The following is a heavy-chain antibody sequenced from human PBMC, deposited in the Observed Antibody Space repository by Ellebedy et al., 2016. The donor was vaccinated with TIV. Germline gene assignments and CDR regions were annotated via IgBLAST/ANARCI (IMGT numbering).Heavy chain of an antibody. CDR2: IYYSGST. CDR3: ARHSVYQQWELLWDY. D-gene: IGHD1-26*01. Sequence: MPGGSLRLSCTVSGGSISSYYWSWIRQPPGKGLEWIGYIYYSGSTNYNPSLKSRVTISVDTSKNQFSLKLSSVTAADTAVYYCARHSVYQQWELLWDYWGQGTLVTVSS. CDR1: GGSISSYY. J-gene: IGHJ4*02. V-gene: IGHV4-59*08.